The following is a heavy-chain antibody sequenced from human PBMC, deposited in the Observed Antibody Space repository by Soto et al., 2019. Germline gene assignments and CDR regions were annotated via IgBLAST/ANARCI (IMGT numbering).Heavy chain of an antibody. CDR1: GYTFTSYY. Sequence: GASVKVSCKASGYTFTSYYMHWVRQAPGQGLEWMGIINPSGGSTSYAQKFQGRVTMTRDTSTSTVYMEPSSLRSEDTSVYYCASDASIAAAGSPEYFQHWGQG. V-gene: IGHV1-46*01. J-gene: IGHJ1*01. D-gene: IGHD6-13*01. CDR2: INPSGGST. CDR3: ASDASIAAAGSPEYFQH.